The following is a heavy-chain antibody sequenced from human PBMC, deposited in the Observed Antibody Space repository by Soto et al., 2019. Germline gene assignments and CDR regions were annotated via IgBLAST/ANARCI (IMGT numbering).Heavy chain of an antibody. CDR1: GGSISGGVHS. Sequence: SETLSLTCTVSGGSISGGVHSWSWIRQPPGKGLEWIGHIFYSGSTYYNPSLKSRLTISVDTSKNQFSLKLNSLTASDTAVYSCARGGSGTWQWFDPWGQGTLVTVSS. CDR3: ARGGSGTWQWFDP. CDR2: IFYSGST. D-gene: IGHD3-10*01. J-gene: IGHJ5*02. V-gene: IGHV4-30-4*01.